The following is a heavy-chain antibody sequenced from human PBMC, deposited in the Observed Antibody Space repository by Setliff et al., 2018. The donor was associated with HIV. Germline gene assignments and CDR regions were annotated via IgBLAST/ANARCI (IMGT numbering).Heavy chain of an antibody. CDR2: INPNSGGT. CDR1: GYTFTGYY. Sequence: ASVKVSCKASGYTFTGYYLHWVRQAPGQGLEWMGWINPNSGGTDYAQRFQGRVTMTRNTSIGTAYMELSSMRSEDTAVYYCAGGGSGLAFDIWGQGTMVTV. J-gene: IGHJ3*02. V-gene: IGHV1-2*02. D-gene: IGHD3-22*01. CDR3: AGGGSGLAFDI.